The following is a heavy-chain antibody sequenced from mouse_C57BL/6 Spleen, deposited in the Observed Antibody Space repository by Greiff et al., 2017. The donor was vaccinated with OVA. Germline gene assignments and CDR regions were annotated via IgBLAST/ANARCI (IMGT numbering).Heavy chain of an antibody. CDR2: IHPSDSDT. J-gene: IGHJ1*03. V-gene: IGHV1-74*01. D-gene: IGHD2-5*01. Sequence: VQLQQPGAELVKPGASVKVSCKASGYTFTSYWMHWVKQRPGQGLEWIGRIHPSDSDTNYNQKFKGKATLTVDKSSSTAYMQLSSLTSADSAVFYGAIRSYDSNWDFDVWGTGTTVTVAS. CDR3: AIRSYDSNWDFDV. CDR1: GYTFTSYW.